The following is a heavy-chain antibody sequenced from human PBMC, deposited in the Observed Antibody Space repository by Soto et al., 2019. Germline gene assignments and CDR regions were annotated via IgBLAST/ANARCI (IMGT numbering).Heavy chain of an antibody. V-gene: IGHV3-23*01. D-gene: IGHD3-10*01. CDR3: AKEPRDVLLWFGDPTTRAKNWFDP. CDR2: ISGSGGST. J-gene: IGHJ5*02. Sequence: GGLLRLSRAASGFSFSSYAMSWVRQAPGKGLEWVSAISGSGGSTYYADSVKGRFTISRDNSKNTLYLQMNSLRAEDTAVYYCAKEPRDVLLWFGDPTTRAKNWFDPWGQGTLVTVSS. CDR1: GFSFSSYA.